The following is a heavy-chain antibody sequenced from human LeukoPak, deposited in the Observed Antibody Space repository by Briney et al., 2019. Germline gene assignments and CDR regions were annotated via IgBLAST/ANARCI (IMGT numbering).Heavy chain of an antibody. D-gene: IGHD3-22*01. CDR1: GGSFSGYS. V-gene: IGHV4-34*01. J-gene: IGHJ4*02. Sequence: PSETLSLTCAVSGGSFSGYSWSWIRQPPGKGLEWIGEINPGGRTNYNPSLKSRVTISVDTSKNQFSLKLSSVTAADTAVYYCARGGLYYYDSSGYFLFDYWGQGTLVTVSS. CDR3: ARGGLYYYDSSGYFLFDY. CDR2: INPGGRT.